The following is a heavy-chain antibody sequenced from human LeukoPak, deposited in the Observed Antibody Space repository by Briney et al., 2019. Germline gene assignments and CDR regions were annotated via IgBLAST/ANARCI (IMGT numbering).Heavy chain of an antibody. J-gene: IGHJ3*02. D-gene: IGHD2-2*01. CDR3: ARDCSSTSCYGAFDI. CDR1: GFSFSSYA. Sequence: GGSLRLSCAASGFSFSSYAMNWVRQAPGKGLEWVSGITDSGGSTYYADSVKGRFTISRDNSKNTLYLQMNSLRAEDTAVYYCARDCSSTSCYGAFDIWGQGTMVTVSS. CDR2: ITDSGGST. V-gene: IGHV3-23*01.